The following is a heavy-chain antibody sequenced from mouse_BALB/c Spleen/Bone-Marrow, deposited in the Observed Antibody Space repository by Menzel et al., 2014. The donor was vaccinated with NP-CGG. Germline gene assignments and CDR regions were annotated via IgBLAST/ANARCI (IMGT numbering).Heavy chain of an antibody. J-gene: IGHJ3*01. Sequence: EVQLQQSGAELVKPGASVKLSCTASGFNIKDTYMHWVKQRPEQGLEWIGRIDPANGNTKYDPKFQGKATITADTSSNTAYLQLSSLPSEDTAVYCCAVYSYGSSLFAYWGQGTLVTVSA. D-gene: IGHD1-1*01. CDR3: AVYSYGSSLFAY. V-gene: IGHV14-3*02. CDR1: GFNIKDTY. CDR2: IDPANGNT.